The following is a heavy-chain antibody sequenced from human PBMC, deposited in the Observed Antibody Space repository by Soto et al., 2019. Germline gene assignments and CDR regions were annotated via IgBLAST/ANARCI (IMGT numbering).Heavy chain of an antibody. V-gene: IGHV3-33*01. CDR2: IWYDGRNK. CDR3: ASALCSNPTPGIDV. D-gene: IGHD4-4*01. Sequence: LSCAASGFTFGNHGTQWVRQAPGKRLEWVATIWYDGRNKYYADSVKGRFTTSRDSSKNTVYLQMKSRRAEYSAVYYRASALCSNPTPGIDVCGEGTTVTVSS. CDR1: GFTFGNHG. J-gene: IGHJ6*04.